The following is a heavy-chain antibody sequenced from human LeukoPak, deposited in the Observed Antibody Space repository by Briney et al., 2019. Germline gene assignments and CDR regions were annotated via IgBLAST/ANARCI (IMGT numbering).Heavy chain of an antibody. J-gene: IGHJ4*02. CDR2: IYYSGST. Sequence: SETLSLTCTVSGGSISSSSYYWGWIRQPPGMGLECIGSIYYSGSTYYNPSLKSRVTISVDTSKNQFSLKLSSVTAADTAVYYCATTPPLYGPYYFDYWGQGTLVTVSS. D-gene: IGHD3-16*01. V-gene: IGHV4-39*01. CDR3: ATTPPLYGPYYFDY. CDR1: GGSISSSSYY.